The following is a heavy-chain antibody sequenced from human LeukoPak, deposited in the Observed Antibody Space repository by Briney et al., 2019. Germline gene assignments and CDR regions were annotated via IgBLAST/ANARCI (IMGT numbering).Heavy chain of an antibody. CDR2: ISSSGSTI. J-gene: IGHJ6*03. Sequence: GGSLRLSCAASGFTFSSYEMNWVRQAPGKGLEWVSYISSSGSTIYYADSVKGRFTISRDNAKNSLYLQMNSLRAEDTAVYYCARGGSYYRYYYMDVWGKGTTVTISS. D-gene: IGHD1-26*01. CDR1: GFTFSSYE. CDR3: ARGGSYYRYYYMDV. V-gene: IGHV3-48*03.